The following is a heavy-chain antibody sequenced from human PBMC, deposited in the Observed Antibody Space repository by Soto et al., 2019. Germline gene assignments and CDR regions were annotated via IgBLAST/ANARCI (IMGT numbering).Heavy chain of an antibody. CDR3: ARDHKVWGSIMYYFDL. J-gene: IGHJ4*02. Sequence: PGGSLRLSCAVSGFAFSTYSMSWVRQAPGKGLDWVSAISGADGTTYYEDSVKGRFTITRDNSKNTLYFQMNNVIPEDTAVYYCARDHKVWGSIMYYFDLWGQGTLVTVSS. CDR1: GFAFSTYS. D-gene: IGHD3-10*01. V-gene: IGHV3-23*01. CDR2: ISGADGTT.